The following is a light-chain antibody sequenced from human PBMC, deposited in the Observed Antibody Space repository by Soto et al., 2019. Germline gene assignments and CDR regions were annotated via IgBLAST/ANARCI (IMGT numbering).Light chain of an antibody. CDR2: EVS. V-gene: IGLV2-14*01. CDR3: SSYSSSSTLYV. CDR1: SSDVGDYNY. J-gene: IGLJ1*01. Sequence: QSALTQPASVSGSPGQSSTISFTGTSSDVGDYNYVSWYQQHPGKAPKLMIYEVSNRPSGVSNRFSGSKSGNTASLTISGLQPEDEADYYCSSYSSSSTLYVFGTGTKLTGL.